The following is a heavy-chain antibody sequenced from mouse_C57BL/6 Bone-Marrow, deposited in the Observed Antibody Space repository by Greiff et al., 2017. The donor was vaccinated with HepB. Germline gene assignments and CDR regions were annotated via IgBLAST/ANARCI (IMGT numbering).Heavy chain of an antibody. J-gene: IGHJ4*01. Sequence: EVMLVESEGGLVQPGSSMKLSCTASGFTFSDYYMAWVRQVPEKGLEWVANINYDGSSTYYLDSLKSRFIISRDNAKNILYLQMSSLKSEDTATYYCARDRGYYGGYAMDYWGQGTSVTVSS. CDR3: ARDRGYYGGYAMDY. CDR2: INYDGSST. CDR1: GFTFSDYY. V-gene: IGHV5-16*01. D-gene: IGHD1-1*01.